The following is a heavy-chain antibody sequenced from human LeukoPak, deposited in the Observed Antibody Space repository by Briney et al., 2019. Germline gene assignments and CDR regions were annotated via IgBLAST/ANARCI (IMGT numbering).Heavy chain of an antibody. CDR3: ASIRITMVRGVSGNDY. D-gene: IGHD3-10*01. CDR1: GFTVSSNY. V-gene: IGHV3-53*01. CDR2: IYSGGST. J-gene: IGHJ4*02. Sequence: SGGSLRLSCAASGFTVSSNYMSWVRQAPGKGLEWVSVIYSGGSTYYADSVKGRFTISRDNSKNTLYLQMNSLRAEDTAVYYCASIRITMVRGVSGNDYWGQGTQVTVSS.